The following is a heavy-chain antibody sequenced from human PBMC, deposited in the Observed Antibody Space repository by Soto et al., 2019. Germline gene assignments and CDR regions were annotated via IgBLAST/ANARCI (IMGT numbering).Heavy chain of an antibody. Sequence: GGSLRLSCAASGFTFSSYAMHWVRQAPGKGLEWVAVISYDGSNKYYADSVKGRFTISRDNSKNTLYLQMNSLRAEDTAVYYCARGTYYYDSSGYYYPHSQSGYFDYWGQGTLVTVSS. CDR3: ARGTYYYDSSGYYYPHSQSGYFDY. CDR2: ISYDGSNK. CDR1: GFTFSSYA. D-gene: IGHD3-22*01. J-gene: IGHJ4*02. V-gene: IGHV3-30-3*01.